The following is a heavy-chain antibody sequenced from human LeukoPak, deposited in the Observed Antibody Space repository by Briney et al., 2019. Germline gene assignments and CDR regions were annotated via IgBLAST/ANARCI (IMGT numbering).Heavy chain of an antibody. Sequence: GASVTVSCKASGYTFTSYAMHWVRQAPGQRLEWMGWINGGYGNTKYSQKFQGRVTMTRDTSISTAYMELSRLRSDDTAVYYCARAPHTHYAIQGRVRGEFDYWGQGTLVTVSS. CDR1: GYTFTSYA. V-gene: IGHV1-3*01. D-gene: IGHD2-2*01. J-gene: IGHJ4*02. CDR3: ARAPHTHYAIQGRVRGEFDY. CDR2: INGGYGNT.